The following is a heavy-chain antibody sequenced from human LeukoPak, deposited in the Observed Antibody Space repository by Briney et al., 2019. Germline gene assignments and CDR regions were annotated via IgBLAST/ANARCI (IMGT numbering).Heavy chain of an antibody. D-gene: IGHD3-10*01. CDR2: VNPKNGDT. V-gene: IGHV1-2*02. J-gene: IGHJ4*02. CDR1: GYTFTGYY. Sequence: ASVKVSCKASGYTFTGYYMHWVRQAPGQGLEWVGLVNPKNGDTKYAQKFQGRVTMTRDTSASTVYMELSRLRSDDTAVYYCARDSRVTNGDYWGQGTLVTVSS. CDR3: ARDSRVTNGDY.